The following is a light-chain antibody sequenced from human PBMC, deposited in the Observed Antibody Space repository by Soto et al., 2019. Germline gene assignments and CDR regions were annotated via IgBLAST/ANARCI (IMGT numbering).Light chain of an antibody. J-gene: IGKJ5*01. Sequence: IVMTQSPATLSVSPGERATLSCRAGQGVSTNLAWYQQKPGQAPRLLIYAASTRATGIPARFSGSGSGTEFTLTISSLQSEDFAVYYCQQRSDAVTFGQGTRLEIK. CDR2: AAS. V-gene: IGKV3-15*01. CDR3: QQRSDAVT. CDR1: QGVSTN.